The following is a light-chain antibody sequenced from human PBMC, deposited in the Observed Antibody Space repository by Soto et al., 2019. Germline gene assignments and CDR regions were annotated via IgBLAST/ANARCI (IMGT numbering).Light chain of an antibody. CDR2: STS. Sequence: DIQLTQSPSFLSASVGDRVTITCRASQAIYGYLAWYQQKPGKAPKLLIFSTSGLESGVPSRFSGSGSGTEFTLTISGLQPDDVATYYCQQLNSYRFTFGPGTKVDIK. CDR1: QAIYGY. CDR3: QQLNSYRFT. V-gene: IGKV1-9*01. J-gene: IGKJ3*01.